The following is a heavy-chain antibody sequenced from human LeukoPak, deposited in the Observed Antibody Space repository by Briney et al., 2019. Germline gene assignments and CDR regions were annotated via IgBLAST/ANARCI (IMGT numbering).Heavy chain of an antibody. CDR3: ARGGGRSFDWSRGGYSYYYMDV. D-gene: IGHD3-9*01. CDR2: IYYSGST. Sequence: PSETLSLTCIVSGGSISSHYWSWIRQPPGKGLECIGYIYYSGSTNYNPSLKSRVTISVDTSKNQFSLKLSSVPAADTALYYCARGGGRSFDWSRGGYSYYYMDVWGKGTTVTVSS. V-gene: IGHV4-59*11. J-gene: IGHJ6*03. CDR1: GGSISSHY.